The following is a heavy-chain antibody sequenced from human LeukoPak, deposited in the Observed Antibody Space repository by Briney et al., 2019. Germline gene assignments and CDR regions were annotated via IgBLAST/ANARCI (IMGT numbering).Heavy chain of an antibody. CDR1: GYTFTGYY. CDR2: ISAYNGNT. D-gene: IGHD3-3*01. Sequence: GASVKVSCKASGYTFTGYYMHWVRQAPGQGLEWMGWISAYNGNTNYAQKFQGRVTMTRDTSISTAYMELSRLRSDDTAVYYCARGGVYDFWSGLYGMDVWGQGTTVTVSS. CDR3: ARGGVYDFWSGLYGMDV. V-gene: IGHV1-2*02. J-gene: IGHJ6*02.